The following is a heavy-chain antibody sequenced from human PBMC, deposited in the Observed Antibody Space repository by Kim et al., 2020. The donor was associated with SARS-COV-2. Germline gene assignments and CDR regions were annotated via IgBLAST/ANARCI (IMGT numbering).Heavy chain of an antibody. Sequence: GGSLRLSCAASGFTFDDYAMHWVRQAPGKGLEWVSCISWNSGSIAYADSVRGRFTISRDTAKNSLYLQMNSLRAEDTALYYCAKDGDSSAGLRPVYYYYYGTEGGGQGPRSPSPQ. D-gene: IGHD6-19*01. CDR2: ISWNSGSI. CDR3: AKDGDSSAGLRPVYYYYYGTEG. V-gene: IGHV3-9*01. J-gene: IGHJ6*01. CDR1: GFTFDDYA.